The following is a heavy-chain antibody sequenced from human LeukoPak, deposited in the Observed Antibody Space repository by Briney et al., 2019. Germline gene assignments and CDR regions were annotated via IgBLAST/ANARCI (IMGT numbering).Heavy chain of an antibody. J-gene: IGHJ4*02. CDR3: AKVVSGYHFDY. CDR1: GFTFSDYG. V-gene: IGHV3-33*06. D-gene: IGHD5-12*01. CDR2: IWYDGSNK. Sequence: GRSLRLSCAASGFTFSDYGLHWVRQAPGKGLEWVAVIWYDGSNKYYADSVKGRFTISRDNSQNTLYLQMNTLRAEDTAVYYCAKVVSGYHFDYWGQGTLVTVSS.